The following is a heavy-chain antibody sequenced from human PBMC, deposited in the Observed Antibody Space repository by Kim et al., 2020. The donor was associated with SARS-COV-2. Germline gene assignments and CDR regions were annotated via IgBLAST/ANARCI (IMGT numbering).Heavy chain of an antibody. CDR3: ARDAAAAPYYYYGMDV. V-gene: IGHV3-48*02. J-gene: IGHJ6*02. CDR1: GFTFSSYS. CDR2: ISSSSSTI. Sequence: GGSLRLSCAASGFTFSSYSMNWVRQAPGKGLEWVSYISSSSSTIYYADSVKGRFTISRDNAKNSLYLQMNSLRDEDTAVYYCARDAAAAPYYYYGMDVWGQGTTVTVSS. D-gene: IGHD6-13*01.